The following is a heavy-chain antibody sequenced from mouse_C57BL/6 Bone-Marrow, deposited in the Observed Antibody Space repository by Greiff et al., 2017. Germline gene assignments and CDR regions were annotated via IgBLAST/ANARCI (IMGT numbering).Heavy chain of an antibody. CDR2: IYPRAGST. Sequence: VMLVESGPELVKPGASVTLSCKASGYTFTSYDINWVKQTPGQGLEWIGWIYPRAGSTKYNEKFKGKATLTVDTSSSTAYMELHSLTSEDSAVYFCARDYGSSYWYFDVWGTGTTVTVSS. J-gene: IGHJ1*03. CDR1: GYTFTSYD. D-gene: IGHD1-1*01. V-gene: IGHV1-85*01. CDR3: ARDYGSSYWYFDV.